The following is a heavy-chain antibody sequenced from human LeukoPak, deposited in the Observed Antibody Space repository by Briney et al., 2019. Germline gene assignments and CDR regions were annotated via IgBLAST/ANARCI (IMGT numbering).Heavy chain of an antibody. D-gene: IGHD4-11*01. CDR3: ARVDYSNFQEIDY. V-gene: IGHV3-11*04. Sequence: PGGSLRLPCAASGFTFSNYYMIWIRQAPGKGLEWVTYMSSGGSTIYYTDSVKGRFTISRDNAKNSLYLEMNSLRPEDTAVYYCARVDYSNFQEIDYWGQGTLIIVSS. CDR2: MSSGGSTI. CDR1: GFTFSNYY. J-gene: IGHJ4*02.